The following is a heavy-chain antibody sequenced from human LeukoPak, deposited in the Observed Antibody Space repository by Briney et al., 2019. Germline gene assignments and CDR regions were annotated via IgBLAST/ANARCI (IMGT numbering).Heavy chain of an antibody. V-gene: IGHV3-53*01. CDR3: ARDQDYYDSSGYYLFFDY. CDR1: GFTVSSNY. Sequence: PGGSLRLSCAASGFTVSSNYMSWVRQAPGKGLEWVSVIYSGGSTYYADSVKGRFTISRDNSKNTLYLQMNSLRAEDTAVYYCARDQDYYDSSGYYLFFDYWGQGTLVTVSS. J-gene: IGHJ4*02. CDR2: IYSGGST. D-gene: IGHD3-22*01.